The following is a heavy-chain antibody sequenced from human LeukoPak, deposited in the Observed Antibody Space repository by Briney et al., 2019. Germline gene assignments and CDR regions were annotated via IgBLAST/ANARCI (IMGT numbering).Heavy chain of an antibody. J-gene: IGHJ4*02. CDR1: GFTFSSYW. Sequence: GGSLRLSCAASGFTFSSYWMHWVREVPGKGPAWVSRINGDGSSTSYADSVKGRFTISRDNAKNTLYLQMNSLRVEDTAVYYCARVLAARPFDYWGQGTLVTVSS. D-gene: IGHD6-6*01. CDR2: INGDGSST. V-gene: IGHV3-74*01. CDR3: ARVLAARPFDY.